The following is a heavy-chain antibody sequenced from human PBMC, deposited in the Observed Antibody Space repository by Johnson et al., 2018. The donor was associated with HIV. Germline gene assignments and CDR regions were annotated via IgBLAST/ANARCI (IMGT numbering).Heavy chain of an antibody. D-gene: IGHD5-18*01. CDR3: TRDRIQIWSYVGTFDT. CDR1: GFTLSSHG. Sequence: QVQLVESGGGVVQPGRSLTLSCAASGFTLSSHGIHWVRQAPGKGLEWVAIMWYDGSHLGCADSVKDRFTISRAVSKNTVYLQMSSLKPEDTAVYYCTRDRIQIWSYVGTFDTWGPGALVTVSS. V-gene: IGHV3-33*01. CDR2: MWYDGSHL. J-gene: IGHJ3*02.